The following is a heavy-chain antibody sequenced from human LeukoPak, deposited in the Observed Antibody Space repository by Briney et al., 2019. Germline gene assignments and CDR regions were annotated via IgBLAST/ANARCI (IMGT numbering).Heavy chain of an antibody. J-gene: IGHJ6*03. CDR2: IYYGGST. V-gene: IGHV4-39*01. D-gene: IGHD3-10*01. Sequence: SETLSLTCTVSGGSISSSSYYWGWIRQPPGKGLEWIGSIYYGGSTYYNPSLKSRVTISVDTSKNQFSLKLSSATAADTAVYYCAMVRGVRSYYYYYCMDVWGKGTTVTVSS. CDR3: AMVRGVRSYYYYYCMDV. CDR1: GGSISSSSYY.